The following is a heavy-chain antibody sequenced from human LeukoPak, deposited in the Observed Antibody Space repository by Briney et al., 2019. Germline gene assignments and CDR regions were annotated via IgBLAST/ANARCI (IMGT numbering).Heavy chain of an antibody. V-gene: IGHV3-30-3*01. CDR2: ISYDGSNK. CDR1: GFTFSSYA. J-gene: IGHJ6*02. CDR3: ARERLDVMDV. Sequence: PGRSLRLSCAASGFTFSSYAMHWVRQAPGKGLEWVAVISYDGSNKYYADSVKGRFTISRNNSKNTLYLQMNSLRAEDTAVYYCARERLDVMDVWGQGTTVTVSS.